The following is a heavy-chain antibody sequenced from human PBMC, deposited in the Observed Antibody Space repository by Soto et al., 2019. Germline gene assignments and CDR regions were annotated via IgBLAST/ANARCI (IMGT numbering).Heavy chain of an antibody. Sequence: GGSLRLSCAASGFTFSSYGMHWVRQAPGKGLEWVAVISYDGNNTYYADSVKGRFTISRDNSKNTLSLQMNSLRVEDTAVYHCAKGRIAVAAPYNWFDPWGQGTLVTVSS. J-gene: IGHJ5*02. CDR1: GFTFSSYG. CDR2: ISYDGNNT. V-gene: IGHV3-30*18. CDR3: AKGRIAVAAPYNWFDP. D-gene: IGHD6-19*01.